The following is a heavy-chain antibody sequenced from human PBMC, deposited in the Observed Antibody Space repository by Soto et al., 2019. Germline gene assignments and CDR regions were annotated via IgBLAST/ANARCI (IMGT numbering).Heavy chain of an antibody. V-gene: IGHV3-7*01. Sequence: GGSLRLSCAASGFTFSSYWMSWVRQAPGKGLEWVANIKQDGSEKYYVDSVKGRFTISRDNAKNSLYLQMNSLRAEDTAVYYCARDHDYGDYEEFYYYYMDVWGKGTTVTVSS. CDR2: IKQDGSEK. CDR3: ARDHDYGDYEEFYYYYMDV. J-gene: IGHJ6*03. D-gene: IGHD4-17*01. CDR1: GFTFSSYW.